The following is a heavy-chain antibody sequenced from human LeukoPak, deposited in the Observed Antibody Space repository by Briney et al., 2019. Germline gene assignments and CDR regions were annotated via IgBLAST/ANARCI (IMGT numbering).Heavy chain of an antibody. D-gene: IGHD5-18*01. Sequence: SETLSLTCAVSGGSISSISSNNWAWIRQPPGKGLELIAAIHYTGSTYYNPPFMSRVTISVDTSKNQFSLKLNSLTATDTAVYYCARLPTGYPNWFDTWGQGILVTVSS. CDR2: IHYTGST. V-gene: IGHV4-39*01. CDR1: GGSISSISSNN. CDR3: ARLPTGYPNWFDT. J-gene: IGHJ5*02.